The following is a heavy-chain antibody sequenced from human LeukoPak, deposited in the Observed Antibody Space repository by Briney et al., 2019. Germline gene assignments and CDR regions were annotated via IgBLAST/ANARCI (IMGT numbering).Heavy chain of an antibody. Sequence: SETLSLTCAVSGGSISSSNWWSWVRQPPGKGLEWIGEIYHSGSTNYNPSLKSRVTISVDTSKNQFSLKLSSVTAADTAVYYCARLRYFEGYYFDYWGQGTLVTVSS. CDR2: IYHSGST. V-gene: IGHV4-4*02. CDR1: GGSISSSNW. CDR3: ARLRYFEGYYFDY. D-gene: IGHD3-9*01. J-gene: IGHJ4*02.